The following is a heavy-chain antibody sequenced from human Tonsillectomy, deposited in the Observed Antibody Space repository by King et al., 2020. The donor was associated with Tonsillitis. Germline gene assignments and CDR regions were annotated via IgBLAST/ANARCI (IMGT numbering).Heavy chain of an antibody. CDR1: GGSISSSSYY. V-gene: IGHV4-39*01. Sequence: QLQESGPGLVKPSETLSLTCTVSGGSISSSSYYWGWIRQPPGKGLEWIGSIYYSGSTYYNPSLKSRVTISVDTSKNQFSLKLSSVTAADTAVYYCARHHAPNDFWSGYGYYMDVWGKGTTVTVSS. CDR3: ARHHAPNDFWSGYGYYMDV. J-gene: IGHJ6*03. CDR2: IYYSGST. D-gene: IGHD3-3*01.